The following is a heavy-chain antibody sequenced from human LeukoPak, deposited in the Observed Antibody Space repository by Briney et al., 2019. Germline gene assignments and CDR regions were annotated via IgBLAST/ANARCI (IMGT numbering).Heavy chain of an antibody. D-gene: IGHD6-19*01. J-gene: IGHJ6*02. CDR3: TRDIAVAGTHYYYGMDV. CDR1: GFTFGDYA. V-gene: IGHV3-49*04. Sequence: PGRSLRLSCTASGFTFGDYAMSWVRQAPGKGLEWVGFIRSKAYGGTTEYAASVKGRFTISRDDSKSIDYLQMNSLKTEATAVYYCTRDIAVAGTHYYYGMDVWGQGTTVTVSS. CDR2: IRSKAYGGTT.